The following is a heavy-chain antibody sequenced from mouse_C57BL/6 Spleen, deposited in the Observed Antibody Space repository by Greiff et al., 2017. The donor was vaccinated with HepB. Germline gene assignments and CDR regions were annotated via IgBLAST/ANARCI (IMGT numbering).Heavy chain of an antibody. Sequence: QVQLQQPGAELVRPGSSVKMSCKASGYTFTSYWITWVKQRPGQGLEWIGDIYPGSGSTNYNEKFKSKATLTVDTSSSTAYMQLSSLTSEDSAVYYCARWSNYLFDYWGQGTTLTVSS. V-gene: IGHV1-55*01. CDR2: IYPGSGST. CDR3: ARWSNYLFDY. CDR1: GYTFTSYW. J-gene: IGHJ2*01. D-gene: IGHD2-5*01.